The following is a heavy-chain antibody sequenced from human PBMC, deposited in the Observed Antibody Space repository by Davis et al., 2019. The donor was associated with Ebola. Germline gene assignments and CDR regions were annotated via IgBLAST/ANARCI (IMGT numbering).Heavy chain of an antibody. CDR3: AKERPLSGYSYRYYFDY. D-gene: IGHD5-18*01. Sequence: GESLKISCAASGFTFSSYGMHWVRQAPGKGLEWVAFIRYDGSNKYYADSVKGRFTISRDNSKITLYLQMNSLRAEDTAVYYCAKERPLSGYSYRYYFDYWGQGTLVTVSS. J-gene: IGHJ4*02. CDR2: IRYDGSNK. CDR1: GFTFSSYG. V-gene: IGHV3-30*02.